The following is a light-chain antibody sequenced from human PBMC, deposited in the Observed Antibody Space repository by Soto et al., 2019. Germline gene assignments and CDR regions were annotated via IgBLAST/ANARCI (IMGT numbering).Light chain of an antibody. CDR3: QKYNSAPRT. J-gene: IGKJ1*01. CDR2: AAS. Sequence: DIQMTQSPSSLSASVGDRVTITCPATQGISNYLAWYQQKPGKVPKLLIYAASTLQSGVPSRFSGSGSGTDFTLSISSLQPEDVATYNCQKYNSAPRTFGQGTKVAIK. CDR1: QGISNY. V-gene: IGKV1-27*01.